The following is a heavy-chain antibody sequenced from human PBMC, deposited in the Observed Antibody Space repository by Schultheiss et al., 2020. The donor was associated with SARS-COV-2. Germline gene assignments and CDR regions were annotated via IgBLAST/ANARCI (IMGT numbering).Heavy chain of an antibody. Sequence: SQTLSLTCAVYGGSFSGYYWSWIRQPPGKGLEWIGEINHSGSTYYNPSLKSRVTISVDTSKNQFSLKLSSVTAADTAVYYCASLDYYDSSGYFGYWGQGTLVTVSS. V-gene: IGHV4-34*01. D-gene: IGHD3-22*01. J-gene: IGHJ4*02. CDR3: ASLDYYDSSGYFGY. CDR1: GGSFSGYY. CDR2: INHSGST.